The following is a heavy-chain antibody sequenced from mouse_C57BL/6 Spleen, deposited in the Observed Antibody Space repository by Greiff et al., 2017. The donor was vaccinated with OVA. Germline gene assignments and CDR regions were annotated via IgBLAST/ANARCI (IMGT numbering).Heavy chain of an antibody. CDR3: ARQGDYVLFDY. V-gene: IGHV5-6*02. D-gene: IGHD2-4*01. Sequence: EVKLVESGGDLVKPGGSLKLSCAASGFTFSSYGMSWVRQTPDKRLEWVATISSGGSYTYYPDSVKGRFTISRDNAKNTLYLQMSSLKSEDTAMYYCARQGDYVLFDYWGQGTTLTVSS. CDR1: GFTFSSYG. CDR2: ISSGGSYT. J-gene: IGHJ2*01.